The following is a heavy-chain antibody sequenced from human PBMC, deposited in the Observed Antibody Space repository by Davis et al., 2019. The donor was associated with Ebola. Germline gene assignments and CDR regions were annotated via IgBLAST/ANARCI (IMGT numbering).Heavy chain of an antibody. CDR2: IYYSGST. CDR3: ARDKDPFSPVYYYGMDV. V-gene: IGHV4-31*03. J-gene: IGHJ6*02. CDR1: GGSISSGGYY. Sequence: PSETLSLTCTVSGGSISSGGYYWSWIRQHPGKGLEWIGYIYYSGSTYYNPSLKSRVTISVDTSKNQFSLKLSSVTAADTAVYYCARDKDPFSPVYYYGMDVWGQGTTVTVSS.